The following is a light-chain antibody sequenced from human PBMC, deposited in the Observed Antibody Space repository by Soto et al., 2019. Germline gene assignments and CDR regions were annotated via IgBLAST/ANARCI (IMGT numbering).Light chain of an antibody. V-gene: IGKV1-5*03. CDR2: KAS. Sequence: DIQMTQSPSTLSASVGDRVTITCRASQSISSWLAWYQQKPGKTPNLLIYKASSLESGVPSRFSGSGSGTEFTLTIFSLQPDDFATYYCQQYNSYALTFGGGTKVEIK. J-gene: IGKJ4*01. CDR1: QSISSW. CDR3: QQYNSYALT.